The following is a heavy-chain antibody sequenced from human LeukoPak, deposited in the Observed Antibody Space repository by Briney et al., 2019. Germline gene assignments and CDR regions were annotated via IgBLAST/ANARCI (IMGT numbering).Heavy chain of an antibody. CDR2: IYNSGST. D-gene: IGHD3-16*01. V-gene: IGHV4-4*07. CDR1: GGSISSYH. J-gene: IGHJ4*02. CDR3: VRDEAVPGTFGQN. Sequence: SETLSLTCTVSGGSISSYHWSWVRQPAGKGLEWIGRIYNSGSTNYSPSLKSRVAMSVDTSKSQFSLKLSSVTAADTAVYYCVRDEAVPGTFGQNWGQGTLVTVSS.